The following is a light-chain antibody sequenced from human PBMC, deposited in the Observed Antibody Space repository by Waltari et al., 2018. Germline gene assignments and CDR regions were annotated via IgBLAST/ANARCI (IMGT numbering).Light chain of an antibody. J-gene: IGLJ2*01. CDR3: QSYDSSLPVV. CDR1: SSNIGAGYD. CDR2: GNN. V-gene: IGLV1-40*01. Sequence: QSVLTQPPSVSGAPGQRVTISCTGSSSNIGAGYDVHWYQQLPGTAPKLLIYGNNNRPSGVPDRCSGSKSGTSASLDITGLQAEDEADYYCQSYDSSLPVVFGGGTKLTVL.